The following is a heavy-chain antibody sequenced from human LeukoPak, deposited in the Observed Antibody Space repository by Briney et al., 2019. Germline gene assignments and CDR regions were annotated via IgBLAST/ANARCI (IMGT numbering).Heavy chain of an antibody. Sequence: SETLSLTCTVSGGSISSYYWSWIRQPPGKGLEWIGYIYYSGSTNYNPSLKSRVTISVDTSKNQFSLKLSSVTAADTAVYYCARARSVVVGYFDYWGQGTLVTVSS. CDR3: ARARSVVVGYFDY. J-gene: IGHJ4*02. D-gene: IGHD2-21*01. V-gene: IGHV4-59*01. CDR2: IYYSGST. CDR1: GGSISSYY.